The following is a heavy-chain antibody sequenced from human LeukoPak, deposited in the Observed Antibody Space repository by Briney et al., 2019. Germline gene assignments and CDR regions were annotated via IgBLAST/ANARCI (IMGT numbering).Heavy chain of an antibody. CDR3: ARRRYDFWSGYYSFDY. V-gene: IGHV5-51*01. Sequence: GESLKISCKGSGYSFTSYWIGWVRQMPGKGLEWMGIIYPGDSDTRYSPSFQGQVTISADKSISTAYLQWSSLKASDTATYYCARRRYDFWSGYYSFDYWGQGTLVTVSS. J-gene: IGHJ4*02. CDR2: IYPGDSDT. D-gene: IGHD3-3*01. CDR1: GYSFTSYW.